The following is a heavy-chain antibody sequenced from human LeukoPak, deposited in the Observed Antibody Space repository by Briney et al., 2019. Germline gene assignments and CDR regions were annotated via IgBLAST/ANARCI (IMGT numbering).Heavy chain of an antibody. CDR3: ARGYDSHGSELDQ. J-gene: IGHJ1*01. Sequence: PGGSLRLSCAASGFTFSTYAMHWVRQPPGKGLEWVAVLSYDGANKLYADSVKGRFSISRDNSKNTLYLQMNSLRLEDTAVYYCARGYDSHGSELDQWGQGPLVSVVS. CDR1: GFTFSTYA. V-gene: IGHV3-30*01. D-gene: IGHD3-22*01. CDR2: LSYDGANK.